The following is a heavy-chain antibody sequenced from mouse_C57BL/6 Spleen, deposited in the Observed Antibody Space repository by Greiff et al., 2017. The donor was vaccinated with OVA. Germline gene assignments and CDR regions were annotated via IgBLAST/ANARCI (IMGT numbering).Heavy chain of an antibody. Sequence: VQLQQSGPELVKPGASVKISCKASGYAFSSSWMNWVKQRPGKGLEWIGRIYPGDGDTNYNGKFKGTATLTADKSSSTAYMQLSSLTSEDSAVYFCASPTAQAWFAYWGQGTLVTVSA. J-gene: IGHJ3*01. V-gene: IGHV1-82*01. D-gene: IGHD3-2*02. CDR2: IYPGDGDT. CDR3: ASPTAQAWFAY. CDR1: GYAFSSSW.